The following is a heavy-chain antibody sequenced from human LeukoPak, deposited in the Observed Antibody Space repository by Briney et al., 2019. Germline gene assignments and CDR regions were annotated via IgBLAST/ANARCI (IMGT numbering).Heavy chain of an antibody. CDR1: GDSVSSNTAA. CDR3: ARAFHSYYFDY. V-gene: IGHV6-1*01. Sequence: SQTLSLTCAISGDSVSSNTAAWNWLRQSPSRGLEWLGRTCYRSKWYNDHAVSVKSRITINPDTSKNQFSLQLDSVTPEDTAVYYCARAFHSYYFDYWGQGTLVTVSS. J-gene: IGHJ4*02. CDR2: TCYRSKWYN. D-gene: IGHD2-15*01.